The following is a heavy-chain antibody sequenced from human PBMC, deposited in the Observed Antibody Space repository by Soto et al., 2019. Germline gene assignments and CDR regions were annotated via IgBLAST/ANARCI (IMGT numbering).Heavy chain of an antibody. Sequence: QVQLRQSGPRLARPSGTLSLTCVVSGDSISTTHWWTWVRQTPGTGLEWIGEVYHTGSTKYNPSLMNRVTISLDKSNNQFALSLKSLTAADTAVYYCATLPPRIVVTILPIPSWGQGTQVTVSS. CDR1: GDSISTTHW. D-gene: IGHD2-21*01. V-gene: IGHV4-4*02. CDR2: VYHTGST. J-gene: IGHJ4*02. CDR3: ATLPPRIVVTILPIPS.